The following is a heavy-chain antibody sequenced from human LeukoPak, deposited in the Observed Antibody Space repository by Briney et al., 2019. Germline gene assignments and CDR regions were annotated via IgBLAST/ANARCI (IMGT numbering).Heavy chain of an antibody. D-gene: IGHD3-22*01. CDR3: ARGGTYDSSGYYPHDY. Sequence: PSQTLSLTCTVSGGSLSSGSYYWSWIRQPPGKGLEWIGYIYYSGSTYYNPSLKSRLTISVDTSKNQFSLKLSSVTAADTAFYYCARGGTYDSSGYYPHDYWGQGTLVTVSS. J-gene: IGHJ4*02. CDR2: IYYSGST. CDR1: GGSLSSGSYY. V-gene: IGHV4-30-4*08.